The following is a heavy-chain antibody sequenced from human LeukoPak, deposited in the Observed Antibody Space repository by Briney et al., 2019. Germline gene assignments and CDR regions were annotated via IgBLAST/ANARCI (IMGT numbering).Heavy chain of an antibody. CDR2: ISVYNGNT. CDR1: GYTFTNHG. D-gene: IGHD4-17*01. V-gene: IGHV1-18*01. CDR3: ARELSLGRHDDGEPFDS. Sequence: ASVMVSCKTSGYTFTNHGISWVRQAPGQGLEWMGWISVYNGNTNYVQKFRGRITMTTDTSTSTAYLQLRSLSSDDTARYYCARELSLGRHDDGEPFDSWGQGTLATVSS. J-gene: IGHJ4*02.